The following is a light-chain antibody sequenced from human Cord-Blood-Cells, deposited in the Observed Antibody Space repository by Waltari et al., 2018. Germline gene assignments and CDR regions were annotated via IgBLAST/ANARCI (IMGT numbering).Light chain of an antibody. CDR1: SSDVGSYHL. V-gene: IGLV2-23*01. Sequence: QSALTQPASVSGSPGLSITLSCTGTSSDVGSYHLVSWYQQHPGKAPKLMIYEGSKRPSGVSNRFSGSKSGNTASLTISGLQAEDEADYYCCSYAGSSTVFGGGTKLTVL. J-gene: IGLJ3*02. CDR2: EGS. CDR3: CSYAGSSTV.